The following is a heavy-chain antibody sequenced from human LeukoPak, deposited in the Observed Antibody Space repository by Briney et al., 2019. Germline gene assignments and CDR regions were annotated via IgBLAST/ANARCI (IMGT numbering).Heavy chain of an antibody. CDR2: IKQDGSEK. D-gene: IGHD6-13*01. V-gene: IGHV3-7*05. CDR3: ASRAGYTGSWSALDY. Sequence: PGGSLRLSCTASTFTLNNYWMSWVRQAPGKGLEWVANIKQDGSEKYYVDSVKGRFTISRDNAKNSLYLQMNSLRAEDTAVYYCASRAGYTGSWSALDYWGQGTLVTVSS. J-gene: IGHJ4*02. CDR1: TFTLNNYW.